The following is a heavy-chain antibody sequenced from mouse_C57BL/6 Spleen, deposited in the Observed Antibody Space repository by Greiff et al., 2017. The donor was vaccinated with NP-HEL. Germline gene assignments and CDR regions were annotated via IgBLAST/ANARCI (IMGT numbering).Heavy chain of an antibody. V-gene: IGHV1-52*01. Sequence: QVHVKQPGAELVRPGSSVKLSCKASGYTFTSYWMHWVKQRPIQGLEWIGNIDPSDSETHYNQKFKDKATLTVDKSSSTAYMQLSSLTSEDSAVYYCARARLLRAMDYWGQGTSVTVSS. CDR1: GYTFTSYW. CDR2: IDPSDSET. D-gene: IGHD2-3*01. J-gene: IGHJ4*01. CDR3: ARARLLRAMDY.